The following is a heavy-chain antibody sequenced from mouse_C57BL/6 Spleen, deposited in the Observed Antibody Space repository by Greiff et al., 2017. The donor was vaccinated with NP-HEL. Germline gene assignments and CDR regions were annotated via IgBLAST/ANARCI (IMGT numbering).Heavy chain of an antibody. J-gene: IGHJ1*03. Sequence: QVQLQQPGAELVRPGSSVKLSCKASGYTFTSYWMDWVKQRPGQGLEWIGNIYPSDSETHYNQKFKDKATLTVDKSSSTAYMQLSSLTSEDSAVYYCARSPIYYGTYWYFDVWGTGTTVTVSS. CDR3: ARSPIYYGTYWYFDV. CDR2: IYPSDSET. V-gene: IGHV1-61*01. D-gene: IGHD2-1*01. CDR1: GYTFTSYW.